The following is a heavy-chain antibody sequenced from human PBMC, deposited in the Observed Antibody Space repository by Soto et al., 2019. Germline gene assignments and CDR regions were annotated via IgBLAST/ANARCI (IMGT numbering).Heavy chain of an antibody. CDR1: GTSFSDYY. V-gene: IGHV4-34*01. Sequence: SETLSLTCAVYGTSFSDYYCTWIRQPPGMGLEWIGEITHGGNTNYNPSLKSRATISVDTSKNQFSLKLSSVTAADTAVYYCARGPALGCSTTSCFLDYWGQGTLVTVSS. CDR2: ITHGGNT. J-gene: IGHJ4*02. D-gene: IGHD2-2*01. CDR3: ARGPALGCSTTSCFLDY.